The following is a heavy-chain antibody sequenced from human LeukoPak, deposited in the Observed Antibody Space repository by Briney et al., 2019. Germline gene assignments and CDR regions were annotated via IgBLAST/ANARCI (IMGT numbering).Heavy chain of an antibody. Sequence: GESQKISCKGSGYSFSNYWIGWVRQMPGKGLEWMGSIYPGDSDTSYSPSFQGQVTISADKSISTAYLQWSSLKASDTAMYYCARPAKSGNFDAFDMWGQGTMVTVSS. D-gene: IGHD1-1*01. CDR1: GYSFSNYW. CDR2: IYPGDSDT. CDR3: ARPAKSGNFDAFDM. J-gene: IGHJ3*02. V-gene: IGHV5-51*01.